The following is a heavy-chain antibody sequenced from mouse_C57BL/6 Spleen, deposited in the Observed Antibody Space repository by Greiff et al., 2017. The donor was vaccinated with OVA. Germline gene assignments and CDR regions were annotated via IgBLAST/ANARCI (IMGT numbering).Heavy chain of an antibody. V-gene: IGHV1-52*01. CDR3: ARGNPWFAY. CDR2: IDPSDSET. J-gene: IGHJ3*01. CDR1: GYNFTSYW. Sequence: QVQLQQSGAELVRPGSSVKLSCKASGYNFTSYWMHWVKQRPIQGLEWIGNIDPSDSETHYNQKFKDKATLTVDKSSSTAYMQLSSLTSEDSAVYYCARGNPWFAYWGQGTLVTVSA. D-gene: IGHD2-1*01.